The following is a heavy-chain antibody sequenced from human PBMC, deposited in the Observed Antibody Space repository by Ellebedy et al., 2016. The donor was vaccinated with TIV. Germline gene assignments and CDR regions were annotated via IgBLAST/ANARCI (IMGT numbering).Heavy chain of an antibody. CDR1: GGSISTTSDY. J-gene: IGHJ4*02. CDR2: IYFSGNT. Sequence: MPSETLSLTCTVSGGSISTTSDYWGWIRQPPGKGLEWIGSIYFSGNTFYKPSLKSRVTISVDTSKKQFSLNLNSVTAADTAVYFCPSTPFSAGSGYHPHDYWGQGILVTVSS. CDR3: PSTPFSAGSGYHPHDY. V-gene: IGHV4-39*07. D-gene: IGHD5-12*01.